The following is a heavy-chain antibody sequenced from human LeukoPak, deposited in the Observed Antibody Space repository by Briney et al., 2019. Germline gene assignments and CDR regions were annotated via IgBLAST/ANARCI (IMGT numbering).Heavy chain of an antibody. CDR2: TYYRSKWYN. Sequence: SQTLSLTCAISGDSVSSNSAAWSWIRQSPSRGLEWLGRTYYRSKWYNDYATSVKSRIVINPDTSKNQFSLQLNSVTPEDSAVYYCVRLGPDYYDSSGLPLDVVDIWGQGTMVTVSS. J-gene: IGHJ3*02. CDR3: VRLGPDYYDSSGLPLDVVDI. V-gene: IGHV6-1*01. CDR1: GDSVSSNSAA. D-gene: IGHD3-22*01.